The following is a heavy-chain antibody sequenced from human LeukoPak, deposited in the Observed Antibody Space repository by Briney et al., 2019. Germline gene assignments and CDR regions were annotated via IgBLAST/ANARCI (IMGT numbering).Heavy chain of an antibody. Sequence: PGGSLRLSCAASGFTVSSDYMSWVRQAPGKGLEWVSVIYSGGSTYYADSVKGRFTISRDNSKNTLFLQMNSLRAEDTAVYYCAKYLPGTIGTLYYFDYWGQGTLVTVSS. CDR1: GFTVSSDY. J-gene: IGHJ4*02. CDR2: IYSGGST. CDR3: AKYLPGTIGTLYYFDY. D-gene: IGHD1-1*01. V-gene: IGHV3-53*01.